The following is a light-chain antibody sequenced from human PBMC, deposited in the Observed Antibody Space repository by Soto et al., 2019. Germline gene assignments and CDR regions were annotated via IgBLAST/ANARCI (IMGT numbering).Light chain of an antibody. CDR2: AAS. Sequence: DIQMTQSPSSLSPSIGESVTITCRASQVISTSLAWYQVKPGKAPKLLIYAASTLESGVPSRFSATVSGTEFSLTTTSLQPEDFAPYYCQPYINWPLPFGGGTK. CDR1: QVISTS. CDR3: QPYINWPLP. V-gene: IGKV1-9*01. J-gene: IGKJ4*01.